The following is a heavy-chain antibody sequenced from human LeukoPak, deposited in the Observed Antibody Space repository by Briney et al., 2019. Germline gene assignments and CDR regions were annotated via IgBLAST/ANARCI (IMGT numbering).Heavy chain of an antibody. V-gene: IGHV4-34*01. CDR1: GGSFSGYY. CDR2: INHSGST. J-gene: IGHJ3*02. Sequence: SETLSLTCAVYGGSFSGYYWSWIRQPPGKGLEWIGEINHSGSTNYNPSLKSRVTISVDTSKNQFSLKLSSVTAADTAVYYCARDRRARDASLAFDIWGQGTMVTVSS. CDR3: ARDRRARDASLAFDI. D-gene: IGHD1-14*01.